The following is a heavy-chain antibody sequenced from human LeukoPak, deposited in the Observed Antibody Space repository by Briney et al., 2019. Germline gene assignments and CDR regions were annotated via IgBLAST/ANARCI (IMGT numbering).Heavy chain of an antibody. CDR3: ARMWGIAAAGTDFDY. CDR2: IYYSGST. V-gene: IGHV4-59*01. Sequence: SETLSLTCTVSGGSISSYYWSWIRQPPGKGLEWIGDIYYSGSTNYNPSLKSRVTISVDTSKNQCSLTLRSVTAADTAVYYCARMWGIAAAGTDFDYWGQGTLVTVSS. J-gene: IGHJ4*02. D-gene: IGHD6-13*01. CDR1: GGSISSYY.